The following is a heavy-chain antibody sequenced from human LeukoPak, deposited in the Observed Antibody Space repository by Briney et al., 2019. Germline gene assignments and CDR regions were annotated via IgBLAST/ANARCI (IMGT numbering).Heavy chain of an antibody. CDR3: AKIPSRVVVTTTP. CDR2: ISTSGGST. J-gene: IGHJ5*02. CDR1: GFTFSSYV. V-gene: IGHV3-23*01. D-gene: IGHD2-21*02. Sequence: GGSLRLSCEASGFTFSSYVMSWVRQAPGKGLEWVSSISTSGGSTYYADSVKGRFTISRDTSKNTLYLKMNSLRAEDTAVYYCAKIPSRVVVTTTPWGQGTLVTVSS.